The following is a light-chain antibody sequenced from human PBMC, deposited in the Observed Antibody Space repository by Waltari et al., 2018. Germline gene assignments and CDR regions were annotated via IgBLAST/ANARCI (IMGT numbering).Light chain of an antibody. CDR2: GAS. Sequence: EIVLTQSPGPLSLSPGERATLSCRASQSVSRSLACYQQKPGQAPRLLIYGASSRATGVPDRFSGSGYGTDFSLTISRLEPEDFAVYYCQHYVRLPVSFGQGTKVEIK. CDR3: QHYVRLPVS. J-gene: IGKJ1*01. V-gene: IGKV3-20*01. CDR1: QSVSRS.